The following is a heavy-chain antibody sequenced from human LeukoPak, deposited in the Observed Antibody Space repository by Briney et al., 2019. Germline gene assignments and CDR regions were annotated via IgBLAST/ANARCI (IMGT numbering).Heavy chain of an antibody. CDR2: IYLNDNK. J-gene: IGHJ4*02. V-gene: IGHV2-5*01. CDR3: AHSLVGADYFHY. CDR1: GFSLNIGGVG. Sequence: SGPTLVNPTQTLTLTCTFSGFSLNIGGVGVGWIRQPLGKALEWLALIYLNDNKRYSPSLKSRLTITKDTSKNQVVLTMTNMDPVDTATYYCAHSLVGADYFHYWGQGTLVTVSS. D-gene: IGHD1-26*01.